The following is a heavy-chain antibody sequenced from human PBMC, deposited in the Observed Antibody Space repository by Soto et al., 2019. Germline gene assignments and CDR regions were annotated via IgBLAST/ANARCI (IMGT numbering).Heavy chain of an antibody. V-gene: IGHV3-23*01. CDR2: ISGSGGTT. J-gene: IGHJ4*02. CDR3: GKVEDCSGGSCYGKY. Sequence: GGSLRLSCAASGFTFSRHAMNWVRQAPGKGLEWVSAISGSGGTTYYADSVKGRLTISRDNSKNTLYLQLNSLRAEDTAIYFCGKVEDCSGGSCYGKYWGQGTLVTVSS. CDR1: GFTFSRHA. D-gene: IGHD2-15*01.